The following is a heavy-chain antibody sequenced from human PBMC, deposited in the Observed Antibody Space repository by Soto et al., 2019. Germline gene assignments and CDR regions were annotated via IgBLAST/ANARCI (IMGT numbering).Heavy chain of an antibody. CDR1: GGTFKSYL. CDR2: IIPAFGTA. J-gene: IGHJ4*02. CDR3: ARGLDQPPVGLYFDT. Sequence: VQLVQSGAEVKKPGSSVKVSCKTSGGTFKSYLIDWVRQAPGQGLEWMGGIIPAFGTAKYAQKFQGRVTITADKSTTTAYMELRTLTSEDTAVYYCARGLDQPPVGLYFDTWGQGTLVTVSS. V-gene: IGHV1-69*06. D-gene: IGHD2-2*01.